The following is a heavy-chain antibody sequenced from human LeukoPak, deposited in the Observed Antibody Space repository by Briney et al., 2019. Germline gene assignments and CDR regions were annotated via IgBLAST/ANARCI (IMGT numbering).Heavy chain of an antibody. CDR2: IYRSGST. J-gene: IGHJ5*02. CDR3: ARGRLGVAAAGRVFLGWFDP. V-gene: IGHV4-61*02. CDR1: GGSISSGSYY. D-gene: IGHD6-13*01. Sequence: SETLSLTCTVSGGSISSGSYYWSWIRQPAGKGLEWIGRIYRSGSTNYNPSLKSRVTISVDTSKNQFSLKLSSVTAADTAVYYCARGRLGVAAAGRVFLGWFDPWGQGTLVTVSS.